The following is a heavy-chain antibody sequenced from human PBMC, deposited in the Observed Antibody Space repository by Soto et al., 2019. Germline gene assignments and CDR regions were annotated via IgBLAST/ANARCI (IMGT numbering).Heavy chain of an antibody. CDR1: GGSISSHY. J-gene: IGHJ6*02. CDR2: IYYRGST. V-gene: IGHV4-59*11. Sequence: PSETLSLTCTVSGGSISSHYWSWVRQAPGKGLEWIGHIYYRGSTSYNPSLRSRSTISVDTSNNQFSLKLNSVTTADTAVYYCERDGGEASGMDVWGQGTKVTVSS. D-gene: IGHD3-16*01. CDR3: ERDGGEASGMDV.